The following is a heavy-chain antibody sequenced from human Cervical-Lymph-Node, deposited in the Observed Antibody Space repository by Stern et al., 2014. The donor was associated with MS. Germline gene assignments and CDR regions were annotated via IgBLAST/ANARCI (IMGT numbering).Heavy chain of an antibody. V-gene: IGHV1-69*06. J-gene: IGHJ5*02. CDR3: GRGGGDTWFDP. D-gene: IGHD3-16*01. CDR1: GG. CDR2: VLPFVGTS. Sequence: QVQLVQSVAVVKKSGSSVKVSCKASGGISWVRQAPGQGLEWMGGVLPFVGTSNCEHKLKGRVAITADTSPNTGYLELKRLPSDDPAVYYCGRGGGDTWFDPWGQGTLVTVSP.